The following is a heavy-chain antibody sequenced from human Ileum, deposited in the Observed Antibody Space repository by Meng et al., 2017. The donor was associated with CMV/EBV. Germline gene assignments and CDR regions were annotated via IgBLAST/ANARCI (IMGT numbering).Heavy chain of an antibody. CDR2: ISSRSATM. J-gene: IGHJ4*02. V-gene: IGHV3-48*04. Sequence: GGSLRLSCAASGFSFSMYSMNWVRQVPGKGLEWVSYISSRSATMYYTDSVQGRFTISRDDAKNSLYLQMNNLRAEDTAIYYCARDVTLLGRVQTFDSWGQGTRVTVSS. D-gene: IGHD3-3*01. CDR3: ARDVTLLGRVQTFDS. CDR1: GFSFSMYS.